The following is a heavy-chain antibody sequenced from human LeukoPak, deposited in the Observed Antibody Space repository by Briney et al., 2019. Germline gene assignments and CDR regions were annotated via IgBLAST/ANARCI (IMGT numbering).Heavy chain of an antibody. Sequence: GASVKVSCKASGGTFSSYAISWVRQAPGQGLEWMGGIIPIFGTANYAQKFQGRVTITADESTSTAYMELSSLRSEDTAVYYCARGMPDYVWGSYRYRAPDYYYYMDVWGKGTTVTISS. CDR3: ARGMPDYVWGSYRYRAPDYYYYMDV. CDR1: GGTFSSYA. CDR2: IIPIFGTA. J-gene: IGHJ6*03. V-gene: IGHV1-69*01. D-gene: IGHD3-16*02.